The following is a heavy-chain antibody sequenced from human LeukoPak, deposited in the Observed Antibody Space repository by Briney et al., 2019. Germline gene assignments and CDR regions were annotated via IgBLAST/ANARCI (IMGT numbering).Heavy chain of an antibody. D-gene: IGHD2-2*01. CDR1: GGSISSYY. J-gene: IGHJ4*02. CDR2: IYYSGST. V-gene: IGHV4-59*01. Sequence: SETLSLTCTVSGGSISSYYWSWIRQPPGKGLEWIGYIYYSGSTNYNPSLKSRVTISVDTSKNQFSLKLSSVTAADTAVYYCARYIVVVPAAYFDYWGQGTLVTVSS. CDR3: ARYIVVVPAAYFDY.